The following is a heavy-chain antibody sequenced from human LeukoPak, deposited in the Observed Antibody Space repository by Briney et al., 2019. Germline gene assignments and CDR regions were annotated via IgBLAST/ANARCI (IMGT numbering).Heavy chain of an antibody. V-gene: IGHV3-23*01. CDR2: ISGSGGST. J-gene: IGHJ4*02. Sequence: GGSLRLSCAASGFTFSSYAMSWVRQAPGKGLEWVSAISGSGGSTYYADSVKGRFTISRDNSKNTLYLQMNSLRAEDTAFYCCAKDRGYSSSWYFSDHWGQGTLVTVSS. CDR1: GFTFSSYA. D-gene: IGHD6-13*01. CDR3: AKDRGYSSSWYFSDH.